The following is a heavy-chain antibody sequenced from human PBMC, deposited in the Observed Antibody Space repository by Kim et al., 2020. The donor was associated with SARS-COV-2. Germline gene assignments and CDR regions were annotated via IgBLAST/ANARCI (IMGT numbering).Heavy chain of an antibody. CDR1: GDSISSSSSY. D-gene: IGHD6-19*01. J-gene: IGHJ4*02. Sequence: SETLSLTCTVSGDSISSSSSYWGWIRQPPGKGLEWIESISDSGSTFNNPSLKSRVTISVVRSKNQFSLKLSSVTAADTAVYYCARHVPNSSGRFDYWGQGTLGTVSS. V-gene: IGHV4-39*01. CDR2: ISDSGST. CDR3: ARHVPNSSGRFDY.